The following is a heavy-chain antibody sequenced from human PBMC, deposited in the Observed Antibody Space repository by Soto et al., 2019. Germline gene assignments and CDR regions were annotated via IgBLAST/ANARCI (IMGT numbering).Heavy chain of an antibody. Sequence: ASVKVSCKASGGTFSSYTLSWVRQAPGQGLEWMGRIIPILGIAKYAQKFQGRVTITADKSTSTAYMELSSLRSDDTAVYDCARAFTVGVIVSDWGQGTLVPVAS. D-gene: IGHD3-16*02. CDR1: GGTFSSYT. J-gene: IGHJ4*02. V-gene: IGHV1-69*02. CDR2: IIPILGIA. CDR3: ARAFTVGVIVSD.